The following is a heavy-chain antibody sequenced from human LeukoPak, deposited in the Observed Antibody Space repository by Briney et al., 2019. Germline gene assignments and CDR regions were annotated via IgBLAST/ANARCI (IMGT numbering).Heavy chain of an antibody. J-gene: IGHJ4*02. CDR1: GVSFSGYY. V-gene: IGHV4-34*01. D-gene: IGHD6-13*01. CDR3: ARGRGIAAAGRIDY. Sequence: SETLSLTCAVYGVSFSGYYWSWIRQPPGKGLEWIGEINHSGSTNYNPSLKSRVTISVDTSKNQFSLKLSSVTAADTAVYYCARGRGIAAAGRIDYWGQGTLVTVSS. CDR2: INHSGST.